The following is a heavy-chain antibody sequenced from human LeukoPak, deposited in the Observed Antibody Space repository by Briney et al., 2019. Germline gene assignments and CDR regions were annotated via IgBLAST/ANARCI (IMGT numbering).Heavy chain of an antibody. D-gene: IGHD6-19*01. Sequence: GGSLRLSCAASGFTFSDFYMSWIRQAPGKGLEWISCIDPSGNNIHNADSVRGRFTISRDNAKNSLYLQIDSLRAEDTAVYYCVRDGGSGWYYFDYWGQGTLVTVSS. J-gene: IGHJ4*02. CDR2: IDPSGNNI. CDR1: GFTFSDFY. V-gene: IGHV3-11*04. CDR3: VRDGGSGWYYFDY.